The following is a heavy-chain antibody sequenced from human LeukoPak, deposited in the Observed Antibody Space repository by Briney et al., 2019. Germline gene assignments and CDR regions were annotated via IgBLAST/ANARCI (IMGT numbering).Heavy chain of an antibody. CDR2: IYTSGST. D-gene: IGHD3-10*01. Sequence: PSETLSLTCAVYGGSFSGYYWSWIRQPPGKGLEWIGRIYTSGSTNYNPSLKSRVTMSVDTSKNQISLKLSSVTAADTAVYYCARASYGSGSYKYWGQGTLVTVSS. CDR3: ARASYGSGSYKY. V-gene: IGHV4-59*10. CDR1: GGSFSGYY. J-gene: IGHJ4*02.